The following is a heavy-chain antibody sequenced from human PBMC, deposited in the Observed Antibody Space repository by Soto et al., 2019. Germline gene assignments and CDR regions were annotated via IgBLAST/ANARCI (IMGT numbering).Heavy chain of an antibody. CDR1: GGSISSYY. J-gene: IGHJ5*02. D-gene: IGHD6-19*01. CDR3: ESTYSSGWYWFDP. CDR2: IYYSGST. Sequence: QVQLQESGPGLVKPSETLSLTCTVSGGSISSYYWSWIRQPPGKGLEWIGYIYYSGSTNYNLSLKSRVTISVATAKNQFSLKLSSVTAADTAVYYCESTYSSGWYWFDPWGQGTLVTVSS. V-gene: IGHV4-59*08.